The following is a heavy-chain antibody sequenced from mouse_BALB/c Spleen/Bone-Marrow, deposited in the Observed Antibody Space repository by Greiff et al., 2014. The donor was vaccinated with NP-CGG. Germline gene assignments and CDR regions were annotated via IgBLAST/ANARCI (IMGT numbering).Heavy chain of an antibody. CDR1: GFNFKDSY. CDR2: IDPANGNT. CDR3: ATYDYGRGYGFAY. D-gene: IGHD1-1*01. J-gene: IGHJ3*01. V-gene: IGHV14-3*02. Sequence: VQLQQSGAELVKPGASVKLSCTASGFNFKDSYMHWVKQRPEQGLEWIGRIDPANGNTKYDPKFQGKATITADTSSNTAYLQLSSLKSEDTAVYYCATYDYGRGYGFAYWGQGTLVTVSA.